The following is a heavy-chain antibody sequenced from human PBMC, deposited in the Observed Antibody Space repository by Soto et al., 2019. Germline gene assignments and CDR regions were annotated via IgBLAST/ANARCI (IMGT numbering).Heavy chain of an antibody. D-gene: IGHD6-13*01. J-gene: IGHJ4*02. CDR3: ARDPIAAAGIPSRFDY. Sequence: SETLSLTCAVYGGSFSGYYWSWIRQPPGKGLEWIGEINHSGSTNYNPSLKSRVTISVDTSKNQFSLKLSSVTAADTAVYYCARDPIAAAGIPSRFDYWGQGTLVTVS. CDR1: GGSFSGYY. CDR2: INHSGST. V-gene: IGHV4-34*01.